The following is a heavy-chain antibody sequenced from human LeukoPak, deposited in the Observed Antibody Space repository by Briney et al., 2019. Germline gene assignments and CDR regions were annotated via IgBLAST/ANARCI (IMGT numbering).Heavy chain of an antibody. CDR1: GFTFDDYD. D-gene: IGHD3-22*01. CDR3: ARVFYYYDSSGYYYTYYFDY. Sequence: GGPLRLSCAASGFTFDDYDMSWVRQAPGKGLEWVSNINWNGGSANYADSVKGRFTISRDNAKNSLYLQMNSLRAEDTAVYYCARVFYYYDSSGYYYTYYFDYWGQGTLVTVSS. CDR2: INWNGGSA. V-gene: IGHV3-20*04. J-gene: IGHJ4*02.